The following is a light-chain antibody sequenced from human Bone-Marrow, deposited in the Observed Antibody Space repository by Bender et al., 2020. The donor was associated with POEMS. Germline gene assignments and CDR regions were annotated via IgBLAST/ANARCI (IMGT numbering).Light chain of an antibody. CDR2: EVS. CDR3: SSYAGSNNVI. V-gene: IGLV2-8*01. J-gene: IGLJ2*01. CDR1: SSDIGSYNR. Sequence: QSALTQPPSVSGSPGQSVTMYCTGTSSDIGSYNRVSWYQQPPGTAPKLIIYEVSRRPSGVPDRFSGSKNGNTASLTVSGLQAEDEADYYCSSYAGSNNVIFGGGTKLTVL.